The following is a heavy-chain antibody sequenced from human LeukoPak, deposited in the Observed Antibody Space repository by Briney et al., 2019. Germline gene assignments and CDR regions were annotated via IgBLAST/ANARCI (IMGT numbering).Heavy chain of an antibody. Sequence: PGGSLRLSCAASGFTFSSYGMSWVRQAPGKRLEWVANIKQDGSEQYYVDSVKGRFTISRDNAKNTLYLQMNSLRAEDTAVYYCAKAARLVVVAATLDYWGQGTLVTVSS. CDR1: GFTFSSYG. CDR3: AKAARLVVVAATLDY. J-gene: IGHJ4*02. V-gene: IGHV3-7*03. D-gene: IGHD2-15*01. CDR2: IKQDGSEQ.